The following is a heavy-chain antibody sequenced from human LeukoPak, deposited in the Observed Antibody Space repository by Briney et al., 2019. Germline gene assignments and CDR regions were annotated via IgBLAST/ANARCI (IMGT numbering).Heavy chain of an antibody. D-gene: IGHD6-6*01. J-gene: IGHJ5*02. CDR1: GFTFSSYA. CDR3: ATYSSSSNHNWFDP. Sequence: GGSLRLSCAASGFTFSSYAMSRVRQAPGKGLEWVSAISGSGGSTYYADSVKGRFTISRDNSKNTLYLQMNSLRAEDTAVYYCATYSSSSNHNWFDPWGQGTLVTVSS. V-gene: IGHV3-23*01. CDR2: ISGSGGST.